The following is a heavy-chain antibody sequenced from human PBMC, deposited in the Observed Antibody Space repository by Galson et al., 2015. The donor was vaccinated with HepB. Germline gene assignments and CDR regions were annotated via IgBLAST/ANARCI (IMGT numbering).Heavy chain of an antibody. J-gene: IGHJ4*02. Sequence: LRLSCAASGFTFSSYAMHWVRQAPGKGLEWVAVISYDGSNKYYADSVKGRFTISRDNSKNTLYLQMNSLRAEDTAVYYCARARTTYYYGSGSYYDDYWGQGTLVTVSS. D-gene: IGHD3-10*01. V-gene: IGHV3-30*04. CDR1: GFTFSSYA. CDR3: ARARTTYYYGSGSYYDDY. CDR2: ISYDGSNK.